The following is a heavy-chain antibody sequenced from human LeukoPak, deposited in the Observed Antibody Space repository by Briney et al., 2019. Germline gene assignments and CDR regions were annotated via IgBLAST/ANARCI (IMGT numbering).Heavy chain of an antibody. Sequence: GESLKIPCKGSGYSFTSYWISWVRQMPGKGLEWMGRIDPSDSYTNYSPSFQGHVTISADKSISTAYLQWSSLKASDTAMYYCARHVGYYDSSGYYFLKLDYWGQGTLVTVSS. D-gene: IGHD3-22*01. V-gene: IGHV5-10-1*01. J-gene: IGHJ4*02. CDR1: GYSFTSYW. CDR3: ARHVGYYDSSGYYFLKLDY. CDR2: IDPSDSYT.